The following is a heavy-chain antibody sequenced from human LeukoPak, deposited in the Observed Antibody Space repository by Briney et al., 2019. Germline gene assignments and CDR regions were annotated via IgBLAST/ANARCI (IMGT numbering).Heavy chain of an antibody. V-gene: IGHV1-8*01. D-gene: IGHD5-12*01. Sequence: ASVKVSCKASGHTFTSYDINWVRQATGQGLEWMGWMNPNSGNTGYAQKFQGRVTMTRNTSISTAYMELSSLRSEDTAAYYCARTPRGYSGYASDWGQGTLVTVSS. J-gene: IGHJ4*02. CDR3: ARTPRGYSGYASD. CDR2: MNPNSGNT. CDR1: GHTFTSYD.